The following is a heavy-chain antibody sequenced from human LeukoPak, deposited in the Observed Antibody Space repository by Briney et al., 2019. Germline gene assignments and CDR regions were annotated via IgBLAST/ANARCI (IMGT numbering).Heavy chain of an antibody. Sequence: SETLSLTCTVSGGSISNYYWNWIQQPAGKGLEWIGRIYSSGSTNYNPSLKSRVTMSVDTSKNQFSLELSSVTAADTAVYYCARDLSLVINGCFDLWGRGTLVTVSS. CDR2: IYSSGST. CDR1: GGSISNYY. V-gene: IGHV4-4*07. J-gene: IGHJ2*01. D-gene: IGHD3-16*01. CDR3: ARDLSLVINGCFDL.